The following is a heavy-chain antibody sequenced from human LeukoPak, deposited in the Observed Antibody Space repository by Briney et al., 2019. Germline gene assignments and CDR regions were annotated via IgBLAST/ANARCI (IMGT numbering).Heavy chain of an antibody. D-gene: IGHD3-9*01. CDR3: ARFSFDILTGYPTESFDY. V-gene: IGHV3-74*01. CDR2: INSDGSST. J-gene: IGHJ4*02. Sequence: GGSLRLSCAASGFTFSSYWMHWVRQAPGKGLVWVSRINSDGSSTSHADSVKGRFTISRDNAKNTLYLQMNSLRAEDTAVYYCARFSFDILTGYPTESFDYWGQGTLVTVSS. CDR1: GFTFSSYW.